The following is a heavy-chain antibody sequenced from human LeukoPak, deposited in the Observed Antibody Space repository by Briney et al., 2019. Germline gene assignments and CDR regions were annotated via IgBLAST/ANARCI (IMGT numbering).Heavy chain of an antibody. CDR1: GFTFSNYN. J-gene: IGHJ4*02. CDR2: ISSRSTTI. Sequence: TGGSLRLSCAASGFTFSNYNMNWVRQAPGKGLEWVSSISSRSTTIYYADSVKGRFTISRDNAKNSLFLQMNSLRAEDTAVYYCATDPTFIVPTGGWGQGTLVTVSA. CDR3: ATDPTFIVPTGG. V-gene: IGHV3-48*01. D-gene: IGHD5-12*01.